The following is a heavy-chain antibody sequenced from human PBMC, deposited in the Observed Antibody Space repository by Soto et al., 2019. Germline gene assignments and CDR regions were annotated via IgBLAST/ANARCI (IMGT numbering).Heavy chain of an antibody. CDR2: INPNSVGT. Sequence: GASVKVSCKASGYTFTGHYMHWVRQAPGQGLEWMGWINPNSVGTNYAQKFQGRVTMTKNTVYLQMNSLRAEDTAMYYCIRDFGEVGSTAAFDIWGHGTMVTVSS. D-gene: IGHD1-26*01. CDR3: IRDFGEVGSTAAFDI. V-gene: IGHV1-2*02. CDR1: GYTFTGHY. J-gene: IGHJ3*02.